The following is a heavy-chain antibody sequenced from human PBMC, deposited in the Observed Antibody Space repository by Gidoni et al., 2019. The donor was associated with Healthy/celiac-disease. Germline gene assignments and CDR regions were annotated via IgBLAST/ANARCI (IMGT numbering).Heavy chain of an antibody. D-gene: IGHD6-19*01. J-gene: IGHJ6*02. CDR1: GFTFSSYG. Sequence: QVQLVESGGGVVQPGRSLRLSCAASGFTFSSYGMHWVRQAPGKGLEWVAVISYDGSNKYYADSVKGRFTISRDNSKNTLYLQMNSLRAEDTAVYYCAKMREAGTGYYGMDVWGQGTTVTVSS. CDR3: AKMREAGTGYYGMDV. V-gene: IGHV3-30*18. CDR2: ISYDGSNK.